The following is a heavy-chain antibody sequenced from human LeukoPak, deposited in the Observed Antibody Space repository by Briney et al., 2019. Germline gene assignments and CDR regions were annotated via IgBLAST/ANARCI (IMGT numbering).Heavy chain of an antibody. J-gene: IGHJ3*02. V-gene: IGHV1-2*02. CDR2: INPNSGGT. Sequence: GASVKVSCKASGYTFTGYYMHWVRQAPGQGLEWMGWINPNSGGTNYAQKFQGRVTMTRDTSISTAYMELSRLRSEDTAVYYCARLRIAVVHDAFGIWGQGTMVTVSS. CDR1: GYTFTGYY. CDR3: ARLRIAVVHDAFGI. D-gene: IGHD6-19*01.